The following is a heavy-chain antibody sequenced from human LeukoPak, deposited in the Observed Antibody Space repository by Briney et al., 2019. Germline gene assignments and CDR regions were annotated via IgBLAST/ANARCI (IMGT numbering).Heavy chain of an antibody. CDR2: INHSGST. CDR1: GGSFSGYY. Sequence: PSETLSLTCAVYGGSFSGYYWSWIRQPPGKGLEWIGEINHSGSTNYNPSLKSRVTISVDTSKNQFSLKLSSVTAADTAVYYCARRSFPRGYSYGSFDYWGQGTLVTVSS. CDR3: ARRSFPRGYSYGSFDY. D-gene: IGHD5-18*01. V-gene: IGHV4-34*01. J-gene: IGHJ4*02.